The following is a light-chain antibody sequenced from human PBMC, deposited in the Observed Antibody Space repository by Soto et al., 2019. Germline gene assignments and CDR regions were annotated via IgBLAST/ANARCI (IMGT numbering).Light chain of an antibody. Sequence: EIVLTQSPATLSLSPGERATLSCGASQSVSNSYLAWYQQKPGLAPRLLIYDASSSATGIPDRFSGSGSGTDFTLTISRLEPEDFAVYYCQQYGSSPPYTFGQGTKLEIK. J-gene: IGKJ2*01. V-gene: IGKV3D-20*01. CDR3: QQYGSSPPYT. CDR1: QSVSNSY. CDR2: DAS.